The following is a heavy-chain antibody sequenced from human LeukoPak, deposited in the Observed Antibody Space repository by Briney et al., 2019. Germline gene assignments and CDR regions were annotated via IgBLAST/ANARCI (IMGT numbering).Heavy chain of an antibody. J-gene: IGHJ4*02. CDR2: VSGSGGGT. CDR1: GFAFSSYA. CDR3: VQGHQLTDY. Sequence: GGSLRLSCAASGFAFSSYAMSWVRQAPGKGLERVSSVSGSGGGTYYADSVKGRFTISRDNSKNTLYLQMGSLRAEDTAVYYCVQGHQLTDYWGQGTLVTVSS. V-gene: IGHV3-23*01. D-gene: IGHD2-2*01.